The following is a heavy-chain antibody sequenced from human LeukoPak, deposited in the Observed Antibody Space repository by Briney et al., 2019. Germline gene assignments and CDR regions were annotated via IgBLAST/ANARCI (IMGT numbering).Heavy chain of an antibody. CDR3: ARATSGVATLSAYFDN. D-gene: IGHD5-12*01. J-gene: IGHJ4*02. CDR1: GFTFSNYG. V-gene: IGHV3-23*01. Sequence: GGSLTLSCAASGFTFSNYGMGWVRQAPGKGLEWVSTITGIVNSTFYADSVKGRFTMSRDNAKKSVYLQMNSLRAEDTAVYYCARATSGVATLSAYFDNWGQGTLVSVSS. CDR2: ITGIVNST.